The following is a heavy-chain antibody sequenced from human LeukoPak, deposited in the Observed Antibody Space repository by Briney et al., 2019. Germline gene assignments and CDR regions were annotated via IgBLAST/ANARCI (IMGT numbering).Heavy chain of an antibody. CDR2: IRYDGSNK. CDR1: GFTFSSYG. CDR3: AKGEGQWHLFDP. Sequence: HPGGSLRLSCAASGFTFSSYGMHWVPQAPGKGLEWVAFIRYDGSNKYYADSVKGRFTISRDNSKNTLYLQMNSLRAEDTAVYYCAKGEGQWHLFDPWGQGTLVTVSS. V-gene: IGHV3-30*02. D-gene: IGHD6-19*01. J-gene: IGHJ5*02.